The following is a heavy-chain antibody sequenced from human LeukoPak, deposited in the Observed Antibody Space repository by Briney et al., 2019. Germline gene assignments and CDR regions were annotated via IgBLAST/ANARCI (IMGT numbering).Heavy chain of an antibody. Sequence: SETLSLTCAVSGYSISSGYCWGWIRQPPGKGLEWIGSMCHSGSTYYNPSLKSRVTISVDTSKNQFSLKLSSVTAADTAVYYCARALGGPYDYVWGIYRYPFDYWGQGTLVTVSS. CDR3: ARALGGPYDYVWGIYRYPFDY. V-gene: IGHV4-38-2*01. D-gene: IGHD3-16*02. CDR2: MCHSGST. J-gene: IGHJ4*02. CDR1: GYSISSGYC.